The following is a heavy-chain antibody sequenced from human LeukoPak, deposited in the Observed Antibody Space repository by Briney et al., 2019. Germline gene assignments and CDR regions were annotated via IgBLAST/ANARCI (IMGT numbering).Heavy chain of an antibody. Sequence: GASVKVSCKASGYIFNGYYIHWVRQPPGQGLEWMGWINPNSGDTNYPQKFQGRVTMAWDTSISTAYMELSRLKSDDTAVYYCARGNSGSDYWGQGTLVTVSS. D-gene: IGHD5-12*01. V-gene: IGHV1-2*02. CDR2: INPNSGDT. CDR1: GYIFNGYY. CDR3: ARGNSGSDY. J-gene: IGHJ4*02.